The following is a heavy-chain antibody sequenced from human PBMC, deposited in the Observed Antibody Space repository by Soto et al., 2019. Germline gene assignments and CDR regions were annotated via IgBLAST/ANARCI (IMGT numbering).Heavy chain of an antibody. CDR1: GLTLSSHA. V-gene: IGHV3-30-3*01. Sequence: QLVESGGGVVQPGWSLRLSCDASGLTLSSHAMHWVRQAPGKGLEWVALISNDGSVKNYADFVRGRFTISRDNSLNPLVLEMNSLTADDTALYYWAREVRSGSFVFYSYGMDVWGHGTTVTVSS. CDR3: AREVRSGSFVFYSYGMDV. D-gene: IGHD3-10*01. CDR2: ISNDGSVK. J-gene: IGHJ6*02.